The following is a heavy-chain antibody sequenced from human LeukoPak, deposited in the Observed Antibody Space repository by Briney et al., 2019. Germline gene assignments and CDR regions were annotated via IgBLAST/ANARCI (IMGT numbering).Heavy chain of an antibody. D-gene: IGHD2-2*01. CDR3: ARHGTSSDYYYYYYMDV. Sequence: SETLSLTCTVSDFSISRGYYWGWIRQPPGKGLECIGTIYHSGTTYYSPSLKTRVTISVDTSKNQFSLKLSSVTAADTAVYYCARHGTSSDYYYYYYMDVWGKGTTVTISS. V-gene: IGHV4-38-2*02. J-gene: IGHJ6*03. CDR2: IYHSGTT. CDR1: DFSISRGYY.